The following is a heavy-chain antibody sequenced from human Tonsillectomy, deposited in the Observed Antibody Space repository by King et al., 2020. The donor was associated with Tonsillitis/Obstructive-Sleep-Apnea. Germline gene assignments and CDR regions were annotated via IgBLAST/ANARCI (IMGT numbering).Heavy chain of an antibody. CDR2: INTNTGNP. D-gene: IGHD4-17*01. J-gene: IGHJ5*02. V-gene: IGHV7-4-1*02. CDR3: ARDDNEYGEPGDWFDT. CDR1: GYTFTSYA. Sequence: QLVQSGSELKKPGASVKVSCKASGYTFTSYAMNWVRQAPGQGLEWMGWINTNTGNPTYAQGFTGRFVFSLDTSVSTAYLQISRLKADDTAVYYCARDDNEYGEPGDWFDTWGQGTLVTVSS.